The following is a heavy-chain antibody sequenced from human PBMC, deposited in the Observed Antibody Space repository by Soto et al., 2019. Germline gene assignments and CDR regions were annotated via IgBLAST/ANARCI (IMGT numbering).Heavy chain of an antibody. J-gene: IGHJ4*02. V-gene: IGHV2-5*02. Sequence: QITLNESGPTQVKPRQTLTLTCTFSGFPLTTSGVGVGWIRQSPGKAPEWLALIYWDDDKRYSPSLKSRLTITKDTSKNQVVLTMADLDPADTATYYCAHRVLRTVFGLVTTTAIYFDFWGQGTPVAVSS. CDR2: IYWDDDK. D-gene: IGHD3-3*01. CDR1: GFPLTTSGVG. CDR3: AHRVLRTVFGLVTTTAIYFDF.